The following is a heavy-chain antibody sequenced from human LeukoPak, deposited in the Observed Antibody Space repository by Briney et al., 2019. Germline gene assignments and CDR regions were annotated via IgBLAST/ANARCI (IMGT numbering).Heavy chain of an antibody. Sequence: ASVKVSCKASGYTFTGYYMHWVRQAPGQGLEWMGWINPNSGGTNYAQKFQGRVTMTRDTSISTAYMELSRLRSEDTAVYYCARDPHYYDRLSNYYYMDVWGKGTTVTISS. J-gene: IGHJ6*03. V-gene: IGHV1-2*02. CDR2: INPNSGGT. D-gene: IGHD3-22*01. CDR3: ARDPHYYDRLSNYYYMDV. CDR1: GYTFTGYY.